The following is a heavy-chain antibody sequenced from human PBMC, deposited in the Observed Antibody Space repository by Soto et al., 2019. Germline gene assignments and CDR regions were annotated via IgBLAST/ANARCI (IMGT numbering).Heavy chain of an antibody. Sequence: QVQLVQSGAEVKKPGASVKVSCKASGYTFTSYGISWVRQAPGQGLEWMGWISAYNGNTNYAQKLQGRVTMTTDTSTSTDYMELRRLRSDDTALYYCARDRGAYGMDVWGQGTTVTVSS. CDR1: GYTFTSYG. CDR3: ARDRGAYGMDV. V-gene: IGHV1-18*01. CDR2: ISAYNGNT. J-gene: IGHJ6*02.